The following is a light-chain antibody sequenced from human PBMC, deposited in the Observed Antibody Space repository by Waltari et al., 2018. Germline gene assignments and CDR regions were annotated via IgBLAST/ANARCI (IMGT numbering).Light chain of an antibody. CDR1: LGISNN. CDR3: QLGYRPPYS. J-gene: IGKJ2*03. Sequence: DIQMTQSPSSLSASVGDRVTITCPASLGISNNLAWYQQKPGKVPKLLMYLASTLQSGVPSRFSGSGSGTEFTLTISSLQPEDVATYYRQLGYRPPYSFGQGTKVEIK. V-gene: IGKV1-27*01. CDR2: LAS.